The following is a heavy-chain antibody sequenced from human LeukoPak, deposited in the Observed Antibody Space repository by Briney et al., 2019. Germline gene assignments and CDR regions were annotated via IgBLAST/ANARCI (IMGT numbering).Heavy chain of an antibody. CDR2: ISPNRGGT. CDR3: AEGRSGSYYESFYLHY. J-gene: IGHJ4*02. D-gene: IGHD3-10*01. Sequence: GASVKVSCKASGYTFTGCYLQWVRPAPGQGLEWMEWISPNRGGTHSEPQLQGRVPLTRNLVISTVLLELDCLTSDDPAIFYRAEGRSGSYYESFYLHYWGQRTVDSV. V-gene: IGHV1-2*02. CDR1: GYTFTGCY.